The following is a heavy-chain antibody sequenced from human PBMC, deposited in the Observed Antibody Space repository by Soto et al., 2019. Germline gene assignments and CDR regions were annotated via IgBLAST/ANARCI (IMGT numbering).Heavy chain of an antibody. V-gene: IGHV1-18*01. Sequence: GASVKVSCKASGYTFTSYGISWVRQAPGQGLEWMGWISAYNGNTNYAQKLQGRVTMTTDTSTSTAYMELRSLRSDDTAVYYCARDRNYGILTGYYRDYFEYWGQGTLVTVSS. CDR1: GYTFTSYG. CDR3: ARDRNYGILTGYYRDYFEY. D-gene: IGHD3-9*01. CDR2: ISAYNGNT. J-gene: IGHJ4*02.